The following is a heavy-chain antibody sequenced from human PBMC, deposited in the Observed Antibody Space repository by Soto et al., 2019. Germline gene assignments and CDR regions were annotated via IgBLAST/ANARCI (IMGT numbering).Heavy chain of an antibody. J-gene: IGHJ6*03. CDR1: GYTFTSYG. D-gene: IGHD2-2*01. Sequence: ASVKVSCKASGYTFTSYGISWVRQAPGQGLEWMGWISAYNGNTNYAQKLQGRVTMTTDTSTSTAYMELRSLRSDDTAVYYCARWVVVVPAAMSLGYYYYYMDVWGKGTTVTVSS. CDR3: ARWVVVVPAAMSLGYYYYYMDV. CDR2: ISAYNGNT. V-gene: IGHV1-18*01.